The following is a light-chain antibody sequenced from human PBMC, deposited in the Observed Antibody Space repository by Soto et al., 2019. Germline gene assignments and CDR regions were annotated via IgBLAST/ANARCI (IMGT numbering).Light chain of an antibody. CDR2: GAS. V-gene: IGKV3-20*01. J-gene: IGKJ5*01. Sequence: EIVLTQSPGPLSLSPGERATLSCRGSQSVSSSYLAWYQQKPGQAPRLLVYGASSRATGIPDRFSGSGSGTDCTLTISRLEPEDVAVYYCQQYNNWPITFGQGTRLEIK. CDR3: QQYNNWPIT. CDR1: QSVSSSY.